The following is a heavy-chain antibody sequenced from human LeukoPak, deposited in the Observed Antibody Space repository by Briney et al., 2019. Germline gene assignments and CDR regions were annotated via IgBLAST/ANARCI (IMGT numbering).Heavy chain of an antibody. CDR3: ARAPSYYYDILTGYYSRYYFDY. J-gene: IGHJ4*02. CDR2: INHSGST. Sequence: SETLSLTCAVYGGSFSGYYGSWIRQPPGKGLEWIGEINHSGSTNYNPSLKSRVTISVDTSKNQFSLKLSSVTAADTAVYYCARAPSYYYDILTGYYSRYYFDYWGQGTLVTVSS. D-gene: IGHD3-9*01. V-gene: IGHV4-34*01. CDR1: GGSFSGYY.